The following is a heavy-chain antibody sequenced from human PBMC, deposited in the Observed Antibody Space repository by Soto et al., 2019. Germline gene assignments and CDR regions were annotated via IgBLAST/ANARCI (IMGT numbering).Heavy chain of an antibody. CDR3: ERNEAGWYFES. J-gene: IGHJ4*02. CDR1: LCSIGSLTNY. Sequence: PSETLSLTCTVSLCSIGSLTNYWSCIRQPPGKGLEWIANIYYSGSTFYSPSLKSRVTISLDTSKNQFSLKLRSVTAADTAVYYCERNEAGWYFESWGKATLVNVSS. D-gene: IGHD6-25*01. V-gene: IGHV4-39*01. CDR2: IYYSGST.